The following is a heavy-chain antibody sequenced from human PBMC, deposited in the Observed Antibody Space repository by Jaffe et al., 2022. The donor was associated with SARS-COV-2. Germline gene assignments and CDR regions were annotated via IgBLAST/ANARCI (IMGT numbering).Heavy chain of an antibody. Sequence: EVQLVESGGGLVQPGGSLRLSCAASGFTFSSYDMHWVRQATGKGLEWVSAIGTAGDTYYPGSVKGRFTISRENAKNSLYLQMNSLRAGDTAVYYCARAGYSYGPQSFAYDYWGQGTLVTVSS. CDR1: GFTFSSYD. J-gene: IGHJ4*02. V-gene: IGHV3-13*01. D-gene: IGHD5-18*01. CDR2: IGTAGDT. CDR3: ARAGYSYGPQSFAYDY.